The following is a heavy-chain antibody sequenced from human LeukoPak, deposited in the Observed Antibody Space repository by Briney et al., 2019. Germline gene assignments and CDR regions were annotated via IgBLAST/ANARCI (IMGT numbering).Heavy chain of an antibody. V-gene: IGHV3-21*01. CDR3: AREGRWEQKLRAFDI. J-gene: IGHJ3*02. CDR1: GFTFSNYA. D-gene: IGHD6-13*01. CDR2: ISSSSSYI. Sequence: GGSLRLSCAASGFTFSNYAMNWVRQAPGKGLEWVSSISSSSSYIYYADSVKGRFTISRDNAKNSLYLQMNSLRAEDTAVYYCAREGRWEQKLRAFDIWGQGTMVTVSS.